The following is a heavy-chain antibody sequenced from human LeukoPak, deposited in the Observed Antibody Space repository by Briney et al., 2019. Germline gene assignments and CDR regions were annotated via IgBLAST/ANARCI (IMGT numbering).Heavy chain of an antibody. D-gene: IGHD5-18*01. J-gene: IGHJ2*01. CDR1: GFTFSSYH. V-gene: IGHV3-21*01. CDR3: AKGGLQTRNWYFAL. Sequence: GGSLRLSCEVSGFTFSSYHMNWVRQAPGKGLEWVSSIGSSGSYIYYADSLTSRFTISRDNAKNTLYLEMNSLRTEDTAVYYCAKGGLQTRNWYFALWGRGTLVTVSS. CDR2: IGSSGSYI.